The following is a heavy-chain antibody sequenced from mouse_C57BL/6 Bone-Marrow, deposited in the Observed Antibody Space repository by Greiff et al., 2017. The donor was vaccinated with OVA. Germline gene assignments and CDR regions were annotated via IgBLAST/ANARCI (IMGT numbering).Heavy chain of an antibody. CDR3: GRIAVLRQLRLRMFAY. V-gene: IGHV8-8*01. J-gene: IGHJ3*01. Sequence: VKLMQSGPGILQPSQTISMTCPLPGPPTPTPATAVARIRQPSAKGLEWLAHLSCDDDKHYNPALKSRVTVSEDTSKSQVFLRSANVDTADTATYYCGRIAVLRQLRLRMFAYWGQGTLVTVSA. CDR1: GPPTPTPATA. D-gene: IGHD3-2*02. CDR2: LSCDDDK.